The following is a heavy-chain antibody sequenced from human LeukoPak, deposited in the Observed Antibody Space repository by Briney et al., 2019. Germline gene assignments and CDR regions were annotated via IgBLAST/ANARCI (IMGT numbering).Heavy chain of an antibody. D-gene: IGHD6-13*01. Sequence: TSETLSLTCAVYGGSFSGYYWSWIRQPPGKGLEWIGEINHSGSTNYNPSLKSRVTISVDTSKNQFSLKLSSVTAADTAVYYCARDFGQQLGKDLDYWGQGTLVTVSS. J-gene: IGHJ4*02. CDR1: GGSFSGYY. CDR2: INHSGST. CDR3: ARDFGQQLGKDLDY. V-gene: IGHV4-34*01.